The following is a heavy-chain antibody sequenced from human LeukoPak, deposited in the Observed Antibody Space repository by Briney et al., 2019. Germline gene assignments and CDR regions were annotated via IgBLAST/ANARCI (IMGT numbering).Heavy chain of an antibody. CDR3: AATIKRDYGDTNLHY. D-gene: IGHD4-17*01. J-gene: IGHJ4*02. V-gene: IGHV4-59*02. CDR2: MYDRGNI. Sequence: PSETLSLTCTVSGGSVSGYYWSWIRQPPGKGPEWIGYMYDRGNINYNPSLKSRVTLSQDMSKNQLSLKLRSVTAADSAVYYCAATIKRDYGDTNLHYWGQGVLVTVSS. CDR1: GGSVSGYY.